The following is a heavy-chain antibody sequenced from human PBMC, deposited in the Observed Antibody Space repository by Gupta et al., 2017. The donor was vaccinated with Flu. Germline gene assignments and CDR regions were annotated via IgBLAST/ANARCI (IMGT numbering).Heavy chain of an antibody. Sequence: HWVRQAPGKGLEWVSGISWNSGSIGYADSVKGRFTISRDNAKNSLYLQMNSLRAEDTALYYCAGGGGDAFDIWGQGTMVTVSS. CDR3: AGGGGDAFDI. J-gene: IGHJ3*02. D-gene: IGHD2-15*01. V-gene: IGHV3-9*01. CDR2: ISWNSGSI.